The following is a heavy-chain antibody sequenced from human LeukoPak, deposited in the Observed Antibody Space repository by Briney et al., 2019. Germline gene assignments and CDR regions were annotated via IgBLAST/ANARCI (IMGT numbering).Heavy chain of an antibody. Sequence: PSQTLSLTCTVSGGSISSGSYHWSWIRQPAGKALEWIGRIYPSGSTNYDPSLKSRVTISIDTSKNQFSLKLTSVTAADTAVYYCAREGLNMVRGVIPKEAWGWFDPWGQGTLVTVSS. CDR3: AREGLNMVRGVIPKEAWGWFDP. V-gene: IGHV4-61*02. CDR1: GGSISSGSYH. J-gene: IGHJ5*02. CDR2: IYPSGST. D-gene: IGHD3-10*01.